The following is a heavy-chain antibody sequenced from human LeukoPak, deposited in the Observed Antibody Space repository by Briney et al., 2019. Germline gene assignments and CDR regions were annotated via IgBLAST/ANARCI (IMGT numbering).Heavy chain of an antibody. CDR2: ISSSGDT. Sequence: GGSLRLSCAASGFTFTSYAMTWVRQAPGKGLEWVSAISSSGDTYYAGSVKGRFTISRDNSKNTLYLQMNSLRAEDTAVYYCAKDAVGATAYYFEYWGQGTLVTVSS. J-gene: IGHJ4*02. CDR3: AKDAVGATAYYFEY. D-gene: IGHD1-26*01. CDR1: GFTFTSYA. V-gene: IGHV3-23*01.